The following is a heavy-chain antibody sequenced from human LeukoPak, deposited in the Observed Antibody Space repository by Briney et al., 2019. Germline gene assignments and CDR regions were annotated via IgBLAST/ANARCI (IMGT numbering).Heavy chain of an antibody. CDR1: GGVFTTYA. D-gene: IGHD2-21*01. CDR3: TIIPNVILFTHYFEY. Sequence: SVKVSCKASGGVFTTYAISWVRQAPGQGLEWMGGIIPFLGTTNYAQKFQGRVTITADEPTRTAYMELTYLRSDDTAVYYCTIIPNVILFTHYFEYWGPGTLVTVSS. CDR2: IIPFLGTT. V-gene: IGHV1-69*01. J-gene: IGHJ4*02.